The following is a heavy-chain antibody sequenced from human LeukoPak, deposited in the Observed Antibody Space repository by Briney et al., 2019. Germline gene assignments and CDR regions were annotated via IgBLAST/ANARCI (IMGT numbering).Heavy chain of an antibody. CDR1: GFSFSNYA. CDR2: ISGGGGSI. Sequence: GGSLRLSCAASGFSFSNYAMTWVRQAPGKGLEWVSGISGGGGSICYADFVKGRFTISRDNSKNTVYLQMNSLRAEDTAVYYCAKCARIDWLPIDYWGQGTLVTVSS. CDR3: AKCARIDWLPIDY. V-gene: IGHV3-23*01. D-gene: IGHD3-9*01. J-gene: IGHJ4*02.